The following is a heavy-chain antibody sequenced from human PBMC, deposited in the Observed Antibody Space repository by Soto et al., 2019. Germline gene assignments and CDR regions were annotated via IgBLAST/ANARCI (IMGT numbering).Heavy chain of an antibody. D-gene: IGHD6-6*01. V-gene: IGHV3-23*01. CDR2: ISGSGGST. CDR1: GFTFSSYA. J-gene: IGHJ4*02. CDR3: AKVGGEQLVLPYYFDY. Sequence: GGSLRLSCAASGFTFSSYAMSWVRQAPGKGLEWVSAISGSGGSTYYADSVKGRFTISRDNSKNTLYLQMNSLRAEDTAVYYCAKVGGEQLVLPYYFDYWGQGTLVTVSS.